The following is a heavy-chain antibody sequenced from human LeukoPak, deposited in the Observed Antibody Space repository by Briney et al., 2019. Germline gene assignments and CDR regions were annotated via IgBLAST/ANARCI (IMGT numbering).Heavy chain of an antibody. CDR1: GGSFSGYY. J-gene: IGHJ4*02. CDR2: INHSGST. CDR3: ARVMYYFDY. Sequence: SETLSLTCAVYGGSFSGYYWSWTRQPPGKGLEWIGEINHSGSTNYNPSLKSRVTISVDTSKNQFSLRLSSVTAADTAVYYCARVMYYFDYWGQGTLVTVSS. V-gene: IGHV4-34*01.